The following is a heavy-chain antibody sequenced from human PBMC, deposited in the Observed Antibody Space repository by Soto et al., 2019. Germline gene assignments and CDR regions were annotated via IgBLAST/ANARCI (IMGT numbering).Heavy chain of an antibody. V-gene: IGHV4-4*02. J-gene: IGHJ4*02. Sequence: PSETLSLTCGVSGVSVSSTNWGSWVRQPPGKGLEWIGEIYHIGSTNYNPSLQSRVTMSIDLSKNQFSLNLTSVTAADTAVYYCARRGTPTVWGQGTLVTVSS. CDR2: IYHIGST. CDR3: ARRGTPTV. CDR1: GVSVSSTNW. D-gene: IGHD1-1*01.